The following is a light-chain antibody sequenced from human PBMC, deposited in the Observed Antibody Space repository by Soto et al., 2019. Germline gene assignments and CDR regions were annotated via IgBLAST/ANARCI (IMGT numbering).Light chain of an antibody. V-gene: IGKV1-27*01. J-gene: IGKJ4*01. CDR3: QKYNSAPRT. Sequence: DVPMTQSPSSLSAFVGDRVTITCRASQGIAPYLAWFQQKPGKVPKLLSYATSTLQSGVPSRFSGSGSGTDFTLTINSLQPEDVGTYYCQKYNSAPRTFGGGTKVEIK. CDR1: QGIAPY. CDR2: ATS.